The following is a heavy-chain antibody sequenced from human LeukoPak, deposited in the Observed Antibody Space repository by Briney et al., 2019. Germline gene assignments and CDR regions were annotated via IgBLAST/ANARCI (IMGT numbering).Heavy chain of an antibody. J-gene: IGHJ3*02. CDR1: GDSVSSNSAA. CDR2: TYYRSKWYN. CDR3: ARASSQITTGSPDAFDI. Sequence: SETLSLTCAISGDSVSSNSAAWNWIRQSPSRGLEWLGRTYYRSKWYNDYSVSIKSRITINPDTPKNQVSLQLNSVTPEDTAVYYCARASSQITTGSPDAFDIWGQGTMVTVSS. D-gene: IGHD1-1*01. V-gene: IGHV6-1*01.